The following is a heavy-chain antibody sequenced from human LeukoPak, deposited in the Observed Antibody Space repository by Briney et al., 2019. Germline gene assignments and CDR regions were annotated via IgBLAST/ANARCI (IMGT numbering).Heavy chain of an antibody. CDR1: AFTFSTYW. Sequence: GGSLRLSCAASAFTFSTYWMAWVRQAPGKGLEWVANIKGDESAKHQADSVKGRFTISRDNAHNSVYLQMSSLRGEDTGVYYCARDVVGSLDYWGQGALVTVSS. CDR3: ARDVVGSLDY. V-gene: IGHV3-7*01. J-gene: IGHJ4*02. D-gene: IGHD1-26*01. CDR2: IKGDESAK.